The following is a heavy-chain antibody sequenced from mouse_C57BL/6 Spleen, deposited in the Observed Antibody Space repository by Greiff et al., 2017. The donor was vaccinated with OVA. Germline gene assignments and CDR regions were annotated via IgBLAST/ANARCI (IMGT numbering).Heavy chain of an antibody. D-gene: IGHD1-1*01. CDR3: AREDGSSFAY. V-gene: IGHV1-26*01. CDR1: GYTFTDYY. J-gene: IGHJ3*01. Sequence: EVQLQQSGPELVKPGASVKISCKASGYTFTDYYMNWVKQSHGKSLEWIGDINPNNGGTSYNQKFKGKATLTVDKSSSTAYMELRSLTSEESAVYYCAREDGSSFAYWGQGTLVTVSA. CDR2: INPNNGGT.